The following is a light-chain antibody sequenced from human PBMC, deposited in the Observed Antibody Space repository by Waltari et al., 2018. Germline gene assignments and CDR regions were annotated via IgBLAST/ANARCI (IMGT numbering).Light chain of an antibody. Sequence: EIVLTQSPATLSLSPGDRATLSCRATQSVNTYLAWYQHKPGQSPRLLIYDASNRATGIPARFRGSGSGTDFTLTISSLEPEDYAVYYCQQRSRWPLTFGGGTKVEIK. CDR3: QQRSRWPLT. V-gene: IGKV3-11*01. J-gene: IGKJ4*01. CDR1: QSVNTY. CDR2: DAS.